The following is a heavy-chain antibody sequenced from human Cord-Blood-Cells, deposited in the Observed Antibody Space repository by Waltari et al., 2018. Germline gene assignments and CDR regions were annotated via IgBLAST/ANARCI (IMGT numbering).Heavy chain of an antibody. D-gene: IGHD3-9*01. CDR2: IIPIFGTA. CDR1: GGTFSSYA. CDR3: ARGGSDILTGPDAFDI. Sequence: QVQLVQSGAEVKKPGSSVKVSCKASGGTFSSYAISWVRQVPGQGLEWMGGIIPIFGTANYAQKFQGRVTITADKSTSTAYMELSSLRSEDTAVYYCARGGSDILTGPDAFDIWGQGTMVTVSS. J-gene: IGHJ3*02. V-gene: IGHV1-69*06.